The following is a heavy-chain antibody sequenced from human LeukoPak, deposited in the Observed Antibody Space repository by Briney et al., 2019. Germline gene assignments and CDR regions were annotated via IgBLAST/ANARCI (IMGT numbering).Heavy chain of an antibody. CDR2: IYYSGTT. CDR1: GDSISSYY. CDR3: AKYCTGRSCYRAYSALDI. J-gene: IGHJ3*02. V-gene: IGHV4-59*01. Sequence: SETLSLTCTVSGDSISSYYWSWVRQPPGKGREWIGYIYYSGTTHYIPSLKSRVTISVDTSNNQFSLKLSSVTAADTAVYYCAKYCTGRSCYRAYSALDIWGQGTMVTVSS. D-gene: IGHD2-15*01.